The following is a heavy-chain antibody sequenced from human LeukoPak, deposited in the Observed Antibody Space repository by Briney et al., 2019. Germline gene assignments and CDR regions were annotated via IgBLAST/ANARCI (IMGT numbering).Heavy chain of an antibody. D-gene: IGHD3-22*01. V-gene: IGHV4-59*08. CDR1: SGSISSYY. CDR3: ARRYCYDSSYWYFDL. Sequence: SETLSLTCTVSSGSISSYYLSWIRQPPGKGLEWIGYIHYSGSTNYNPSLKSRVTISVDASKSQFSLRLSSVTAADTAVYYCARRYCYDSSYWYFDLWGRGTLVTVSS. J-gene: IGHJ2*01. CDR2: IHYSGST.